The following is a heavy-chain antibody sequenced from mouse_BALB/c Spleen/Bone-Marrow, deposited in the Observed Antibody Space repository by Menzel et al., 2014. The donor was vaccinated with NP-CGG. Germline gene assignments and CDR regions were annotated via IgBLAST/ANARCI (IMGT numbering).Heavy chain of an antibody. J-gene: IGHJ2*01. Sequence: VKLMESGAELVRPGTPVKLSCKAPGYTFTSYWMNWVKQRPGRGLEWIGRIDPSDSETHYNQKFKDKATLTVDKSSSTAYIQLSSLTSEDSAVYYCARWGAYFDYWGQGTTLTVSS. CDR1: GYTFTSYW. CDR2: IDPSDSET. CDR3: ARWGAYFDY. V-gene: IGHV1-61*01.